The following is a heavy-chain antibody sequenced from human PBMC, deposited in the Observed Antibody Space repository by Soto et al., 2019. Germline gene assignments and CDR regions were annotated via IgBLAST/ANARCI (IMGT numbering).Heavy chain of an antibody. CDR1: GFTFSSFA. Sequence: QVQLVESGGGVVQPGRSLRLSCAASGFTFSSFAMHWARQAPGKGLEWVAFISYDGRKNSYADSVKGRFTVSRDNSKNTVYLKMTSLRAEDTAVYYCARGCSSSDCYTNYYYYYGMDVWGHGTTVTVSS. V-gene: IGHV3-30*04. CDR3: ARGCSSSDCYTNYYYYYGMDV. CDR2: ISYDGRKN. J-gene: IGHJ6*02. D-gene: IGHD2-2*02.